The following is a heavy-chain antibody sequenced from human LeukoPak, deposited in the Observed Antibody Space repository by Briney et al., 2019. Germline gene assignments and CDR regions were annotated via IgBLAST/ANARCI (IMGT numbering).Heavy chain of an antibody. Sequence: SETLSLTCSVSGASISTSAYYWGWIRQPPGKELEWIGSIYYSGSTYYNASLKSRVTISIDTSKNQFSLRLSSVTAADTAVYYCAKSGGYGLIDYWGQGTLVTVSS. CDR1: GASISTSAYY. CDR3: AKSGGYGLIDY. J-gene: IGHJ4*02. D-gene: IGHD1-26*01. CDR2: IYYSGST. V-gene: IGHV4-39*01.